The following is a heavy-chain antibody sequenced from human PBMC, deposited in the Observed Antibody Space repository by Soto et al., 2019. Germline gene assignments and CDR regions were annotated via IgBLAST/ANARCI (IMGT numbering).Heavy chain of an antibody. J-gene: IGHJ4*02. D-gene: IGHD2-15*01. CDR2: ISFRGDSA. CDR3: AKGLGPVVVVAATQLDS. V-gene: IGHV3-23*01. CDR1: GFTFSDSA. Sequence: GGSLRLSCAASGFTFSDSAMNWVRQAPGKGPEWVATISFRGDSAFYAKSVKGRFTVSRDNSKSTLYLQMNSLRADDTAVYYCAKGLGPVVVVAATQLDSWGQGTLVTVSS.